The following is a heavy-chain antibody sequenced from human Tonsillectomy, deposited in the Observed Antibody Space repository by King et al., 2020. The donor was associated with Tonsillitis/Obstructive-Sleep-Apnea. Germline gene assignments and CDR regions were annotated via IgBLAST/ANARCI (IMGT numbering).Heavy chain of an antibody. D-gene: IGHD3-10*01. CDR1: GYSFTNYW. Sequence: VQLVQSGAEVKKPGESLKISCEGSGYSFTNYWIGWVRQMPGKGLEWMGIIYPGDSDTRYSPSFQGQVTISADKSTSTAYLQWSSLKASDTAMYYCAKSAEWFGVLLKGGMDVWGQGTTVTVSS. CDR3: AKSAEWFGVLLKGGMDV. V-gene: IGHV5-51*03. CDR2: IYPGDSDT. J-gene: IGHJ6*02.